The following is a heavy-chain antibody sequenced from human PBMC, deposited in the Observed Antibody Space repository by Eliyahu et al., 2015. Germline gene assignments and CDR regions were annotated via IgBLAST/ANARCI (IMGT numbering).Heavy chain of an antibody. Sequence: EEQLLESGGGLVQPGGSLRLSCAAXGFTXXSXXMSWARQAPGKGLXWVSAISNSGDYTYHADSVKGRFTISRDNXENTVYLQMNSLRVEDTAIYYCAKQLGACSGGTCYFPYWGQGTLVAVSS. D-gene: IGHD2-15*01. CDR3: AKQLGACSGGTCYFPY. J-gene: IGHJ4*02. V-gene: IGHV3-23*01. CDR2: ISNSGDYT. CDR1: GFTXXSXX.